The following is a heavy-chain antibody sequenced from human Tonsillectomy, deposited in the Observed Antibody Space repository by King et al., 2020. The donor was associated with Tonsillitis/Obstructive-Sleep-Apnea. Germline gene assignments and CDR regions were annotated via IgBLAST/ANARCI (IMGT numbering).Heavy chain of an antibody. CDR1: GYNFTNYG. Sequence: VQLVQSGAEVKKPGASVKVSCKASGYNFTNYGISWVRQAPGQGLEWMGWISAYNGNTNYAQKLHGRLTMTTDTSTSTAYMELRSLESDDTAVFYGARDPIYCSGDSCHHQSTYYYYGMDVWGQGTTVTVSS. J-gene: IGHJ6*02. CDR3: ARDPIYCSGDSCHHQSTYYYYGMDV. D-gene: IGHD2-15*01. V-gene: IGHV1-18*01. CDR2: ISAYNGNT.